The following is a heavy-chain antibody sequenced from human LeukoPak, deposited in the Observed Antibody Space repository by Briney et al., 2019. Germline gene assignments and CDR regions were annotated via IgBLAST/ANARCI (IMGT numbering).Heavy chain of an antibody. Sequence: ASVNVSCKASGYTFTGYYMHWVRQAPGQGLEWMGWINPNSGGTNYAQKFQGRVTMTRDTSISTAYMELSRLRSDDTAAYYCARGRRRDGYNFGYWGQGTLVTVSS. V-gene: IGHV1-2*02. CDR3: ARGRRRDGYNFGY. CDR1: GYTFTGYY. J-gene: IGHJ4*02. D-gene: IGHD5-12*01. CDR2: INPNSGGT.